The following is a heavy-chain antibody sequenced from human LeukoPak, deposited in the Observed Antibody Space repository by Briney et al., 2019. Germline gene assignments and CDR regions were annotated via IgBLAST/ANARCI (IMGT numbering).Heavy chain of an antibody. CDR1: GFTFSTYH. CDR2: ISTTSSYI. D-gene: IGHD2-21*02. Sequence: GGSLRLSCAASGFTFSTYHMNWVRQAPGKGLEWVSSISTTSSYIYYSDSARGRFTISRDNAKNPLYLQMNSLRAKDTAVYYCARGLCGGDCYSDWGPGTLVTVSS. V-gene: IGHV3-21*01. J-gene: IGHJ4*02. CDR3: ARGLCGGDCYSD.